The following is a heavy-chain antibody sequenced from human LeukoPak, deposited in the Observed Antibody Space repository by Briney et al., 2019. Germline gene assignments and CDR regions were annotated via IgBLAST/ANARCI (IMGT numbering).Heavy chain of an antibody. V-gene: IGHV3-7*01. CDR2: IKPDGSEK. J-gene: IGHJ4*01. Sequence: PGGSLRLSCAASGFTFSTFWMTWIRQAPGKGLEWVTTIKPDGSEKNYVDSVKGRFTISRDNYESSLYLQMDSLRVEDTAVYFCSRDMAYSTFDYWGHGALVTVSS. CDR1: GFTFSTFW. D-gene: IGHD6-13*01. CDR3: SRDMAYSTFDY.